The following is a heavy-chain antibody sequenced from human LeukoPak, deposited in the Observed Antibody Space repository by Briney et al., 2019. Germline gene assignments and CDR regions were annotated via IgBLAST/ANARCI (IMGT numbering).Heavy chain of an antibody. Sequence: ESSPTLVKPTQTLTLTCTFSGFSLNTNAVAVGWVRQPPGQALEWLTFIYGNDDKRYSPPLASRLTITKDTSKNQVVLTMTDMDYVDTATYYCVHRTMVTSVDHWGQGTLVTISS. V-gene: IGHV2-5*01. J-gene: IGHJ4*02. CDR1: GFSLNTNAVA. D-gene: IGHD4-17*01. CDR2: IYGNDDK. CDR3: VHRTMVTSVDH.